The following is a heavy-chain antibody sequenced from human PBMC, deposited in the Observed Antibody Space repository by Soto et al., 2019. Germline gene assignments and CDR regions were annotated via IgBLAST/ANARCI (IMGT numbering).Heavy chain of an antibody. D-gene: IGHD3-16*01. CDR2: IYYSGST. CDR3: ARDLRRGGDWFDP. V-gene: IGHV4-59*12. J-gene: IGHJ5*02. Sequence: SETLSLTCTVSGGSISSYYWSWIRQPPGKGLEWIGYIYYSGSTYYNPSLKSRVTISVDTSKNQFSLKLSSVTAADTAVYYCARDLRRGGDWFDPWGQGTLVTVSS. CDR1: GGSISSYY.